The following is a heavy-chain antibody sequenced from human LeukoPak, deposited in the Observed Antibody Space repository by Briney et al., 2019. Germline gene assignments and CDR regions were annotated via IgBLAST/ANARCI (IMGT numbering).Heavy chain of an antibody. CDR1: GFTFSSYM. CDR3: ASDSLWSGILEY. Sequence: PGESLRLSCAASGFTFSSYMMTWVRRAPGKGLEWVANIKPDGGEKFYVDSVRGRFTISRDNAKNSLYLQMNSLRAEDTAVYYCASDSLWSGILEYWGQGTLVIVSS. J-gene: IGHJ4*02. CDR2: IKPDGGEK. V-gene: IGHV3-7*01. D-gene: IGHD3-3*01.